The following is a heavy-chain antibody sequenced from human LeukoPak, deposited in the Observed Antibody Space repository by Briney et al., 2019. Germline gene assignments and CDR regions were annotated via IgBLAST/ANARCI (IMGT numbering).Heavy chain of an antibody. CDR3: TTLDFSNGLFDP. Sequence: PGGSLRLSCAASGFTLSNGWMSWVRQAPGKGLEWVGRIKSKSDGGTTDYAAPVKGRFAISRDDSKSTLYLQMNSLKTEDTAVYYCTTLDFSNGLFDPWGQGALVTVSS. V-gene: IGHV3-15*01. D-gene: IGHD4-11*01. J-gene: IGHJ5*02. CDR2: IKSKSDGGTT. CDR1: GFTLSNGW.